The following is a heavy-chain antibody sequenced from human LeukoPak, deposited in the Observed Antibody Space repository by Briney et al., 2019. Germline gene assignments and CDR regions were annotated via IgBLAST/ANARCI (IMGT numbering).Heavy chain of an antibody. D-gene: IGHD1-26*01. CDR2: IRNKANSYTT. CDR1: GFTFSGYW. V-gene: IGHV3-72*01. CDR3: TRLVGAND. Sequence: GGSLRLSCAASGFTFSGYWMHWVRQAPGKGLEWVGRIRNKANSYTTEYAASVQGRFTVSRDDSKNSLYLQMNSMKTEDTAVYYCTRLVGANDWGQGTLVTVSS. J-gene: IGHJ4*02.